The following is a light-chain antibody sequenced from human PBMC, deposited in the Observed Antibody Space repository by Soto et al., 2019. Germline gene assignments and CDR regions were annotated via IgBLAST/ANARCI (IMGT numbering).Light chain of an antibody. CDR2: FDS. J-gene: IGLJ1*01. Sequence: SYELTQPPSVSVAPGKTARITCGGNNIGSKGVHWYQRKPGQAPVLVIYFDSDRPSGIPERFSGSNSGNTATLTISRVEAGDEADYYCQVWDSSSDHPGVFGAGTKLTVL. V-gene: IGLV3-21*04. CDR3: QVWDSSSDHPGV. CDR1: NIGSKG.